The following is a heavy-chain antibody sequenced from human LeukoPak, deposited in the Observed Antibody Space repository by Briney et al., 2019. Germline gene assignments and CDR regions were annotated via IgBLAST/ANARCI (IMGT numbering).Heavy chain of an antibody. CDR2: ISSSGSTI. CDR1: GFTFSSYE. V-gene: IGHV3-48*03. J-gene: IGHJ1*01. Sequence: GGSLRLSCAASGFTFSSYEMNWVRQAPGKGLEWVSYISSSGSTIYYADSVKGRFTISRDNAKNSLYLQMNSLRAEDTAVYYCASLDYGDYLFQHWGQGTLVTVSS. D-gene: IGHD4-17*01. CDR3: ASLDYGDYLFQH.